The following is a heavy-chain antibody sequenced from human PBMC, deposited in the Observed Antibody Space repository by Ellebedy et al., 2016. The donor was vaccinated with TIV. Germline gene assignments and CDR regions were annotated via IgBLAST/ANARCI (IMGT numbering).Heavy chain of an antibody. CDR1: GFTFSSYW. J-gene: IGHJ4*02. CDR3: AGPLVRGVIVDGN. V-gene: IGHV3-7*01. D-gene: IGHD3-10*01. Sequence: PGGSLRLSCAASGFTFSSYWMTRVRQAPGKGLEWVANIQQDGSEKYYVDSVRGRFTISRDNAKNSLYLQMNRLRDEDTAVYYCAGPLVRGVIVDGNWGQGTLVTVSS. CDR2: IQQDGSEK.